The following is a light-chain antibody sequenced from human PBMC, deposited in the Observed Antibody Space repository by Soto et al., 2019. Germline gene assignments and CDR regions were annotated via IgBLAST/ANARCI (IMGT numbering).Light chain of an antibody. CDR1: SSNIGSNY. CDR2: RNN. Sequence: QSVLTQLASASETPGHRVTISCSGSSSNIGSNYVYWYQQLAGTAPKRLIYRNNQRPSGVPDRFSGSKSGTSASLAISGLRSEDEADYYCAAWDDSLSGFYVFGTGAKVT. J-gene: IGLJ1*01. CDR3: AAWDDSLSGFYV. V-gene: IGLV1-47*01.